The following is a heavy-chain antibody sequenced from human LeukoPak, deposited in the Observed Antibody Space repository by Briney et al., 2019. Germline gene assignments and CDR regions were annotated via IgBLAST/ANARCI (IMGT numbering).Heavy chain of an antibody. CDR3: ARDKGGFYDYVWGSYRPFDY. J-gene: IGHJ4*02. Sequence: SVKVSCKASGGTFSSYAISWVRQAPGQGLEWMGGIIPIFGTANYAQKFQGRVTITADESTSTAYMELSSLRSEDTAVYYCARDKGGFYDYVWGSYRPFDYWGQGTLVTVSS. CDR1: GGTFSSYA. CDR2: IIPIFGTA. V-gene: IGHV1-69*13. D-gene: IGHD3-16*02.